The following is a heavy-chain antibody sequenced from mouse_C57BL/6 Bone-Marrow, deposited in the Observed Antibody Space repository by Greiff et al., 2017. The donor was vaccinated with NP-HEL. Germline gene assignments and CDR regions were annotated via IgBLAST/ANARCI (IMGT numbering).Heavy chain of an antibody. CDR3: ARTFITTVVGAMDY. Sequence: EVKLVESEGGLVQPGSSMKLSCTASGFTFSDYYMAWVRQVPEKGLEWVANINYDGSSTYYLDSLKSRFIISRDNAKNILYLQMSSLKSEDTATYYCARTFITTVVGAMDYWGQGTSVTVSS. J-gene: IGHJ4*01. D-gene: IGHD1-1*01. CDR2: INYDGSST. V-gene: IGHV5-16*01. CDR1: GFTFSDYY.